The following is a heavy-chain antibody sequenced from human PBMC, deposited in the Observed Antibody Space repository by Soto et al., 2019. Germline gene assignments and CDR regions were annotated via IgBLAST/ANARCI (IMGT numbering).Heavy chain of an antibody. J-gene: IGHJ5*02. CDR1: GYTFTGYY. V-gene: IGHV1-2*02. D-gene: IGHD6-13*01. Sequence: QVQLVQSGAEVKKPGASVKVSCKASGYTFTGYYMHWVRQAPGQGLEWMGWINPNSGGRNYAQKFQGRVTMTRDTSISTAYMELSRLRSDDTAVYYCARNSRMNWFDPWGQGTLVTVSS. CDR2: INPNSGGR. CDR3: ARNSRMNWFDP.